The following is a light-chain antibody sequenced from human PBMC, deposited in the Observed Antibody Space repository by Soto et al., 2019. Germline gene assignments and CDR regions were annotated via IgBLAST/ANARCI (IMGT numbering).Light chain of an antibody. Sequence: QAVVTQPPSASGTPGQRVTVSCSGSSSDIGSKTVSWYQQLPGTAPKLIIYSSNQRPSGVPDRFSGSKSGTSASLAISGLQPEDEADYYCAAWDDSLNGYVLGTGTKLTVL. CDR2: SSN. CDR3: AAWDDSLNGYV. CDR1: SSDIGSKT. J-gene: IGLJ1*01. V-gene: IGLV1-44*01.